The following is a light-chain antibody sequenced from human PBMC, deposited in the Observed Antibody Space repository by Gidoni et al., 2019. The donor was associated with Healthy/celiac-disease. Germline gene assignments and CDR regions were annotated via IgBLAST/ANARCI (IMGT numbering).Light chain of an antibody. J-gene: IGKJ1*01. V-gene: IGKV3-11*01. CDR2: DAS. Sequence: EIVLTQSPATLSLSPGERATLSCRASQSVSSYLAWYQQKPGQAPRLLIYDASNRATGIQARFSGSGSGTDFTFTISSLEPEDFAVYYCQQRSNWPPWTFGQGTKVEIK. CDR3: QQRSNWPPWT. CDR1: QSVSSY.